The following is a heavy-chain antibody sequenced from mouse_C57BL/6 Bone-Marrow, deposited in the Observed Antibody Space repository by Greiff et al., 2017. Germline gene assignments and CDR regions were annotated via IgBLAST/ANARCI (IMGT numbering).Heavy chain of an antibody. CDR3: TQFIKGY. Sequence: EVKLVESGGGLVQPGGSMKLSCAASGFSFSDAWMDWVRQSPEKGLEWVAEIRHKANNHATYNAESVKGRFTISRDDSKRSVYLQMNSLRAEDTGIYYCTQFIKGYWGQGTTLTVSS. J-gene: IGHJ2*01. CDR1: GFSFSDAW. V-gene: IGHV6-6*01. D-gene: IGHD1-1*01. CDR2: IRHKANNHAT.